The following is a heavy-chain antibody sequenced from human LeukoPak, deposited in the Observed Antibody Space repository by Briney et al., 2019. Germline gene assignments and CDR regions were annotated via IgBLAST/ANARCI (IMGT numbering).Heavy chain of an antibody. CDR2: ISSSGSTI. Sequence: GGSLRLSCAASGFTFSSYAMSWVRQAPGKGLEWVSYISSSGSTIYYADSVKGRFTISRDNAKNSLYLQMNSLRAEDTAVYYCARVGITMVRGVITPYWYFDLWGRGTLVTVSS. CDR1: GFTFSSYA. CDR3: ARVGITMVRGVITPYWYFDL. V-gene: IGHV3-48*04. D-gene: IGHD3-10*01. J-gene: IGHJ2*01.